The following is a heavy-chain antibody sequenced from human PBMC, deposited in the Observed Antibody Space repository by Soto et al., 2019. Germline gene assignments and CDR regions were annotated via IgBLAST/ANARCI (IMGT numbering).Heavy chain of an antibody. CDR3: AKRANSSPGSQYFDY. V-gene: IGHV3-23*01. Sequence: PGGSLRLSCAASGFTFSSYSMSWVRQAPGKGLEWVSGFRTSGDGGTTYYADSVKGRFTISRDNSKNMLFLQMNSLRAEDTAIYYCAKRANSSPGSQYFDYWGQGTLVTVSS. CDR2: FRTSGDGGTT. CDR1: GFTFSSYS. J-gene: IGHJ4*02. D-gene: IGHD3-10*01.